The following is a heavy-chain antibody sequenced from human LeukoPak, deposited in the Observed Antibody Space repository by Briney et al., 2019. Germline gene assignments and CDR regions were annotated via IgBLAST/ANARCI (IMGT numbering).Heavy chain of an antibody. CDR1: GFTFSSYA. J-gene: IGHJ3*02. V-gene: IGHV3-23*01. CDR2: ISGSGGST. Sequence: GRSLRLSCAASGFTFSSYAMSWVRQAPGKGLEWVSAISGSGGSTYYADSVKGRFTISRDNSKNTLYLQMNSLRAEDTAVYYCLVAATLGLGAFDIWGQGTMVTVSS. CDR3: LVAATLGLGAFDI. D-gene: IGHD2-15*01.